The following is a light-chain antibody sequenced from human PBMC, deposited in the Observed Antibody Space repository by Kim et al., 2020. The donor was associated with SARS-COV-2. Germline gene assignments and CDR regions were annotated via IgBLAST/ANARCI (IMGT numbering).Light chain of an antibody. CDR1: QSISSY. V-gene: IGKV1-39*01. Sequence: DIQMTQSPSSLSASVGDRVTITCRASQSISSYLYWYQQKPGKAPKLLIYATSSLQSGVPSRFSGSGSGTDFTLTISSLQPEDFATYYCQQSYSTPWTFGQGTKVDIK. J-gene: IGKJ1*01. CDR2: ATS. CDR3: QQSYSTPWT.